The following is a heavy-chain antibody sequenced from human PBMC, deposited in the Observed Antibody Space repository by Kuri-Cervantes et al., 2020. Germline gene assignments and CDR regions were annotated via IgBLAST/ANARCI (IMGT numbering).Heavy chain of an antibody. Sequence: SETLSLTCAVYGGPFSGYYWSWIRQPPGKGLEWIGEINHSGSTYYNPSLKSRVTISVDTSKNQFSLKLSSVTAADTAVYYCARGYWAAAGYNWFDPWGQGTLVTVSS. J-gene: IGHJ5*02. V-gene: IGHV4-34*01. CDR3: ARGYWAAAGYNWFDP. CDR1: GGPFSGYY. CDR2: INHSGST. D-gene: IGHD6-13*01.